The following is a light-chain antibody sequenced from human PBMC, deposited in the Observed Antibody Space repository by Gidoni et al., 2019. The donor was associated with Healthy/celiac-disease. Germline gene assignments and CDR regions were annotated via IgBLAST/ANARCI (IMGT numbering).Light chain of an antibody. CDR2: GNS. Sequence: QSVLTQPPSVSGAPGQRVTISCPGSSSNIGAGYDVPWYQQLPGTAPKLLIYGNSKRPSGGPDRFSGSKSGTSASLAITGLQAEDEADYYCQSYDSSRSVVFGGGNKLTVL. V-gene: IGLV1-40*01. CDR3: QSYDSSRSVV. CDR1: SSNIGAGYD. J-gene: IGLJ3*02.